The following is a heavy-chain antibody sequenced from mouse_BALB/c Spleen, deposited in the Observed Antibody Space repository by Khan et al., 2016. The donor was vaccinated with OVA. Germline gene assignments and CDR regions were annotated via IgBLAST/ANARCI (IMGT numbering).Heavy chain of an antibody. D-gene: IGHD2-1*01. J-gene: IGHJ3*01. CDR1: GYTFTNYW. V-gene: IGHV1S132*01. CDR2: IFPGTGNT. Sequence: QVQLQQSGAELVKPGASVQLSCKTSGYTFTNYWIQWVKQRPGQGLGWIGQIFPGTGNTYYNENFKDKATLTVDTSSSTAYMQLSSLTSEDSAYYYCERGYLGNYEFAYWGQGTLGTVSA. CDR3: ERGYLGNYEFAY.